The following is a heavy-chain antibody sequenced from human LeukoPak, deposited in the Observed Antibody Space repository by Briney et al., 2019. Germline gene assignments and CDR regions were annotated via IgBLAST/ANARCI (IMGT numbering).Heavy chain of an antibody. CDR2: ISSDGSST. V-gene: IGHV3-74*03. D-gene: IGHD6-6*01. Sequence: PGGSLRLSCAASGFTFRNHWMHWVRQTPGKGLVWVSRISSDGSSTTYADSVKGRFTISRDNAKNTLYLQMNNLRAEDTAMYYCARDQRVTVRPDIDYWGHGTLVIVSS. J-gene: IGHJ4*01. CDR3: ARDQRVTVRPDIDY. CDR1: GFTFRNHW.